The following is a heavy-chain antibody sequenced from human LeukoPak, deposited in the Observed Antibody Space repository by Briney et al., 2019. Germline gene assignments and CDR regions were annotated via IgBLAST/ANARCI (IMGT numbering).Heavy chain of an antibody. V-gene: IGHV1-69*02. J-gene: IGHJ4*02. Sequence: SVKVSCEASGGTFSSYTISWVRQAPGQGLEWMGRIIPILGIANYAQKFQGRVTITADKSTSTAYMELSSLRSEDTAVYYCAGGYSSSGNTRDYWGQGSLVTVSS. CDR3: AGGYSSSGNTRDY. CDR1: GGTFSSYT. CDR2: IIPILGIA. D-gene: IGHD6-13*01.